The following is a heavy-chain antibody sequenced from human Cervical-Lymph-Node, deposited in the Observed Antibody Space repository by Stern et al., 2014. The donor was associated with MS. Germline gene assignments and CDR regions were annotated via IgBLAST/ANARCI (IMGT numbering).Heavy chain of an antibody. CDR1: GFTFSSYS. Sequence: EDQLVESGGGLVQPGGSLRLSCAASGFTFSSYSINWGRQAPGKGLEWISYISSSSRNIFYADSVKGRFTISRDNAKNSVYLQMSSLRAEDTAVYYCARVGVSGWTSDYWGQGTLVTVSS. V-gene: IGHV3-48*01. J-gene: IGHJ4*02. CDR2: ISSSSRNI. D-gene: IGHD6-19*01. CDR3: ARVGVSGWTSDY.